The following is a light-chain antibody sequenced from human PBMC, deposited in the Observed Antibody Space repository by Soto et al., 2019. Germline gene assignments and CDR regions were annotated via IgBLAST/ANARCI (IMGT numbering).Light chain of an antibody. J-gene: IGKJ3*01. Sequence: DIQMTQSPSSLPASVGDRVTITCRASQSINRYLNWYQHKPGKAPKLLIYDASSLQSGVPSRFSGSGSGTDFTLTISSLQTEDFATYYCQQSSSTPRTFGPGTKVDIK. CDR1: QSINRY. CDR3: QQSSSTPRT. V-gene: IGKV1-39*01. CDR2: DAS.